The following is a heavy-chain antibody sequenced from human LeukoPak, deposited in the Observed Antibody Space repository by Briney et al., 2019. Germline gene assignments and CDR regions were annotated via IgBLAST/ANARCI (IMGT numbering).Heavy chain of an antibody. CDR3: AKALVRGVISYFDY. D-gene: IGHD3-10*01. CDR2: ISSSGGGT. Sequence: GGSLRLSCAASGFTFSSYAMSWVRQAPGKGLEWVSTISSSGGGTYYADSVKGRFTISRDNSKNSLYLQMNSLRAEDTAVYYYAKALVRGVISYFDYWGQGTLVTVSS. J-gene: IGHJ4*02. CDR1: GFTFSSYA. V-gene: IGHV3-23*01.